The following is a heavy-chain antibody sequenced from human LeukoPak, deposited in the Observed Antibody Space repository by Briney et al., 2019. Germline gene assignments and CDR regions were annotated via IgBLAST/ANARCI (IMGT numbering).Heavy chain of an antibody. CDR1: GYTFTSYG. D-gene: IGHD2-2*02. J-gene: IGHJ6*02. V-gene: IGHV1-18*01. CDR2: ISAYNDNT. CDR3: ARDFPTDCSSTSCYIPGCYGMDV. Sequence: GASVKDSCMASGYTFTSYGISWVRQAPRQRREWMGWISAYNDNTNNTQKLQGRVTMTTDTSTSTAYMELRSLRSDDTAVYYCARDFPTDCSSTSCYIPGCYGMDVWGQGTTVTVSS.